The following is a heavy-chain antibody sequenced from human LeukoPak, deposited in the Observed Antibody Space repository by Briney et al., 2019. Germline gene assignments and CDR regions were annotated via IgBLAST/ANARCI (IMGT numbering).Heavy chain of an antibody. Sequence: SGGSLRLSCAASGFTFSSYGMHWVRQAPGKGLEWVAVIWYDGSNKYYADSVKGRFTISRDNSKNTLYLQMNSLRAEDTAVYYCAKGEGLTTVTLPFDYWGQGTLVTVSS. J-gene: IGHJ4*02. CDR2: IWYDGSNK. D-gene: IGHD4-11*01. CDR1: GFTFSSYG. V-gene: IGHV3-33*06. CDR3: AKGEGLTTVTLPFDY.